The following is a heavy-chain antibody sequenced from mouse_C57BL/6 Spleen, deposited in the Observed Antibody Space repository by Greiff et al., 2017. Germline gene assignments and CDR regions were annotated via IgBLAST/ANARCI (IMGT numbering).Heavy chain of an antibody. CDR1: GYAFSSYW. Sequence: LQQSGASVKISCKASGYAFSSYWMNWVKQRPGKGLEWIGQIYPGDGDTNYNGKFKGKATLTADKSSSTAYMQLSSLTSEDSAVYFCARWREGAMDYWGQGTSVTVSS. CDR3: ARWREGAMDY. V-gene: IGHV1-80*01. CDR2: IYPGDGDT. J-gene: IGHJ4*01.